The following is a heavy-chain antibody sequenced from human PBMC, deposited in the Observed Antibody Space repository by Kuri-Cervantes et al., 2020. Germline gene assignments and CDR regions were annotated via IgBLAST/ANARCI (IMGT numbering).Heavy chain of an antibody. CDR1: GFTFSSYA. D-gene: IGHD6-13*01. Sequence: GESLKIPCAASGFTFSSYAMGWVRQAPGKGLEWVSGISGSSGRTDYADFVKGRFTISRDNSKNTLYLQMNSLRAEDTAVYYCARSGSSWRRGDAFDIWGQGTMVTVSS. J-gene: IGHJ3*02. V-gene: IGHV3-23*01. CDR2: ISGSSGRT. CDR3: ARSGSSWRRGDAFDI.